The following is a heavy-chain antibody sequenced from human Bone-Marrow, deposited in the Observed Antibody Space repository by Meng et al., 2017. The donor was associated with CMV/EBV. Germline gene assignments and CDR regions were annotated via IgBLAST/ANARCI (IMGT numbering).Heavy chain of an antibody. J-gene: IGHJ4*02. Sequence: QGRLVPAGAEVKKSGASGKVSCKASGYTFTGYYMHWVRQAPGQGLEWMGWINPNSGGTNYAQKFQGRVTMTRDTSISTAYMELSRLRSDDTAVYYCARDLDYGDYASDYWGQGTLVTVSS. CDR3: ARDLDYGDYASDY. CDR2: INPNSGGT. CDR1: GYTFTGYY. V-gene: IGHV1-2*02. D-gene: IGHD4-17*01.